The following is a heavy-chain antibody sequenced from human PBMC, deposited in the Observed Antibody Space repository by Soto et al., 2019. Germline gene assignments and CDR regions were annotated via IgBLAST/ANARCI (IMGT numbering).Heavy chain of an antibody. CDR2: IDPSDSYT. V-gene: IGHV5-10-1*01. D-gene: IGHD2-2*01. J-gene: IGHJ6*02. CDR1: GYSFTSYW. Sequence: GESLKISCKGSGYSFTSYWISWVRQMPGKGLEWMGRIDPSDSYTNYSPSFQGHVTISADKSISTAYLQWSSLKASDTAMYYCAVGIVVVPVAPGDYYYGMDVWGQGTTVTVSS. CDR3: AVGIVVVPVAPGDYYYGMDV.